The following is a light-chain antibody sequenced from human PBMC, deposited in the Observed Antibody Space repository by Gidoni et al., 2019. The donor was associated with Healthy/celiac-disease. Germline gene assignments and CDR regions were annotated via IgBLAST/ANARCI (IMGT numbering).Light chain of an antibody. CDR3: QQYDNLPPYT. Sequence: DIQMTQSPSSLSASVGDRVTITCQASQDISNYLNWYQQKPGTAPKLLIYDASNLETGVLSRFSGSGSGTDFTFTISSLQPEDIATYYCQQYDNLPPYTFGQGTKLEIK. J-gene: IGKJ2*01. CDR2: DAS. CDR1: QDISNY. V-gene: IGKV1-33*01.